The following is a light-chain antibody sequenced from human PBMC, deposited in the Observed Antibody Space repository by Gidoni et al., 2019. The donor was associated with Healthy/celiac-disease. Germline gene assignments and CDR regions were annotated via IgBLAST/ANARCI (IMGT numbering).Light chain of an antibody. V-gene: IGKV1-8*01. Sequence: AIRMTQSPSSFSASTGDRVTITCRASQGISSYLAWYQQKPGKAPNLLIYAASTLQSGVPSRFSVSGSGPDFTLTISCLQSEDFATYYCQQYYSYPITFGPGTKVDIK. CDR3: QQYYSYPIT. J-gene: IGKJ3*01. CDR2: AAS. CDR1: QGISSY.